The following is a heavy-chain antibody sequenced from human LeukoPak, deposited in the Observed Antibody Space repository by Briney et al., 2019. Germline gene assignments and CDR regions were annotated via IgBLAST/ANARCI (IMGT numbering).Heavy chain of an antibody. CDR2: IYTSGST. J-gene: IGHJ6*03. V-gene: IGHV4-61*02. CDR3: ARSSGGRVVVPSHMDV. D-gene: IGHD2-2*01. CDR1: GGSISSGSYY. Sequence: PSQTLSLTCTVSGGSISSGSYYWSWIRQPAGKGLEWIGRIYTSGSTNYNPSLKSRVTISVDTSKNQFSLKLSSVTAADTAVYYCARSSGGRVVVPSHMDVWGKGTTVTVSS.